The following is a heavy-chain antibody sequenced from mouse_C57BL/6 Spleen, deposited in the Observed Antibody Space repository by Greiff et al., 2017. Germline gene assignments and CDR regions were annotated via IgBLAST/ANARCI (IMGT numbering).Heavy chain of an antibody. D-gene: IGHD1-2*01. CDR3: ARPLITTVFDY. J-gene: IGHJ2*01. CDR2: ISSGSSTI. Sequence: EVQRVESGGGLVKPGGSLKLSCAASGFTFSDYGMHWVRQAPEKGLEWVAYISSGSSTIYYADTVKGRFTISRDNAKNTLFLQMTSLRSEDTAMYYCARPLITTVFDYWGQGTTLTVSS. CDR1: GFTFSDYG. V-gene: IGHV5-17*01.